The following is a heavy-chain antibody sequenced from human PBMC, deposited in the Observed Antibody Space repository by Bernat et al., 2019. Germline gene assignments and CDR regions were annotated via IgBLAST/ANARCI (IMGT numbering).Heavy chain of an antibody. CDR1: GGSISSGGYY. CDR3: ARGDSDSIAVNY. V-gene: IGHV4-31*03. J-gene: IGHJ4*02. D-gene: IGHD6-19*01. Sequence: QLQLQESGPGLVKPSETLSLTCTVSGGSISSGGYYWSWIRQHPGKGLEWIGHIYHSGSTYYNPSLKSRVIISVDTSKNQFSLKLSSVTAADTAVYYCARGDSDSIAVNYWGQGTLVTVSS. CDR2: IYHSGST.